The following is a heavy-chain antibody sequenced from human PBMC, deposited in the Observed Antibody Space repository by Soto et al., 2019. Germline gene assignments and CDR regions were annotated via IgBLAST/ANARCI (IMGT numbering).Heavy chain of an antibody. CDR2: IIPIFGTA. V-gene: IGHV1-69*13. Sequence: SVKVSCKASGGTFSSYAISWVRQAPGQGLEWMGGIIPIFGTANYAQKFQGRVTITADESTSTAYMELSSLRSEDTAVYYCASSFREITMIARSTRHSKGHPDLYYFDYWGQGTLVTVSS. CDR3: ASSFREITMIARSTRHSKGHPDLYYFDY. J-gene: IGHJ4*02. CDR1: GGTFSSYA. D-gene: IGHD3-22*01.